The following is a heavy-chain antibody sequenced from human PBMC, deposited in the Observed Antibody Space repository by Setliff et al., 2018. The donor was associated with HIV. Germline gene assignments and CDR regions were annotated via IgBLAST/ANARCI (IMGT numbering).Heavy chain of an antibody. D-gene: IGHD3-3*01. V-gene: IGHV3-7*01. CDR2: IKEDGSEK. Sequence: LRLSCAASGFLFHTYWMSWVRQAPGKGLEWVANIKEDGSEKYYADTVKGRFTISRDNAKNSLYLQMNSLTAEDTAVYYCARDVSWRVRTYIDYWGQGALVTVSS. J-gene: IGHJ4*02. CDR3: ARDVSWRVRTYIDY. CDR1: GFLFHTYW.